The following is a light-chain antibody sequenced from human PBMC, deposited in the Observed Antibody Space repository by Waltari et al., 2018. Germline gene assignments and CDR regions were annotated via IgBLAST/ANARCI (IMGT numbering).Light chain of an antibody. V-gene: IGLV4-69*01. CDR3: QTGGHGTWV. J-gene: IGLJ3*02. CDR1: SGHSSNV. Sequence: QLVLTQSPSASASLGASVKLTCTLSSGHSSNVIAWLQQQPENGPRFLMKVNSDGSHRKGDEIPDRFSGSSSGAERYLSISSLQSEDEADYFCQTGGHGTWVFGGGTKLTVL. CDR2: VNSDGSH.